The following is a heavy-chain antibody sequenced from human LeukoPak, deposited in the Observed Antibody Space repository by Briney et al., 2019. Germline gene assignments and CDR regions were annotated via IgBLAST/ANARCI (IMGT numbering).Heavy chain of an antibody. V-gene: IGHV4-39*01. CDR2: IYYSGST. CDR1: GGSISSISYY. Sequence: SETLSLTCTVSGGSISSISYYWGWIRQPPGKGLEWIGSIYYSGSTYYNPSLKSRVTISVDTSKNQFSLKLSSVTAADTAVYSCARAGFIVVVTAIAFDIWGQGTMVTVTS. CDR3: ARAGFIVVVTAIAFDI. D-gene: IGHD2-21*02. J-gene: IGHJ3*02.